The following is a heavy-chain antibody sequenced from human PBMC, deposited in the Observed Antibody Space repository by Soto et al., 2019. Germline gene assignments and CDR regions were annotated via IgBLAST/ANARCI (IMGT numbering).Heavy chain of an antibody. D-gene: IGHD4-17*01. CDR1: GGSISSGGYY. CDR3: ARSSQSTVTIFDY. CDR2: IYYSGST. Sequence: PSETLSLTCTVPGGSISSGGYYWSWIRQHPGKGLEWIGYIYYSGSTYYNPSLKSRVTISVDTSKNQFSLKLSSVTAADTAVYYCARSSQSTVTIFDYWGQGTLVTVSS. J-gene: IGHJ4*02. V-gene: IGHV4-31*03.